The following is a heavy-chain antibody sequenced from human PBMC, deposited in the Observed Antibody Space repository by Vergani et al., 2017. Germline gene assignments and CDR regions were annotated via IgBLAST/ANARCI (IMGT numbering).Heavy chain of an antibody. CDR1: GGSISSGGYY. J-gene: IGHJ5*02. Sequence: QVQLQESGPGLVKPSQTLSLTCTVSGGSISSGGYYWSWIRQHPGKGLEWIGYIYYSGSTYYNPSLKSRVTISVDTSKNQFSLKLSSVTAADTAVYYCARWGRNCSGGSCYSFDPWGQGTLVTVSS. CDR3: ARWGRNCSGGSCYSFDP. V-gene: IGHV4-31*03. D-gene: IGHD2-15*01. CDR2: IYYSGST.